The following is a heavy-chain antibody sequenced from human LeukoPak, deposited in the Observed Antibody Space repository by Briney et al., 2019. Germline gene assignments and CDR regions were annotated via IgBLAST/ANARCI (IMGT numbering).Heavy chain of an antibody. D-gene: IGHD3/OR15-3a*01. CDR3: ARDGLEPTNYTPEYYYYYYMDV. J-gene: IGHJ6*03. Sequence: GGSLRLSCAASGFTFSSYWMHWVRQAPGKGLVWVSRINTDGSSTSYADSVKGRFTISRDNAKNTLYLQMNRLRAEDTAVYYCARDGLEPTNYTPEYYYYYYMDVWGKGTTVTVSS. V-gene: IGHV3-74*01. CDR1: GFTFSSYW. CDR2: INTDGSST.